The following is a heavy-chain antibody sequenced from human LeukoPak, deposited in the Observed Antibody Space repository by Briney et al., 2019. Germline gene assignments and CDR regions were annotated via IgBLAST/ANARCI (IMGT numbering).Heavy chain of an antibody. CDR3: ARDINARYYDSSGYYLPDAFDI. Sequence: GGSLRLSCAASGFTFSSYGMHRVRQAPGKGLEWVANVKQDGSEKHCVDSVKGRFTISRDNAKNSLFLQMNSLRAEDTAVYYCARDINARYYDSSGYYLPDAFDIWGQGTMVTVSS. D-gene: IGHD3-22*01. CDR1: GFTFSSYG. J-gene: IGHJ3*02. CDR2: VKQDGSEK. V-gene: IGHV3-7*01.